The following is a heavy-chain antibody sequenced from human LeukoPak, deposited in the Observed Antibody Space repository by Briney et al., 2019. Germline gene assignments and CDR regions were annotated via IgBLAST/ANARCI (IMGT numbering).Heavy chain of an antibody. CDR3: AKVAFDSSGYQYYSDS. CDR1: GYTFTHYY. CDR2: CNPTGGGS. Sequence: ASVKVSCKASGYTFTHYYMHWVRQVPGQGLEWVGWCNPTGGGSHLAQKFQGRVALTMDASINTAYLDVIRLRSDDTAFYYCAKVAFDSSGYQYYSDSWGQGSLVTVSS. J-gene: IGHJ4*02. D-gene: IGHD3-22*01. V-gene: IGHV1-2*02.